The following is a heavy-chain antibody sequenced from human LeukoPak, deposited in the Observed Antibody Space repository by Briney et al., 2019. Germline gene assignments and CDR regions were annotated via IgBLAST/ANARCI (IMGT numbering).Heavy chain of an antibody. J-gene: IGHJ1*01. V-gene: IGHV3-30*18. CDR3: AKPAYCGGDCYSSPFQH. CDR2: VSYDGGKK. CDR1: GFTFSSSG. D-gene: IGHD2-21*02. Sequence: GRSLTLSCAASGFTFSSSGMHWVRQAPGKGLEWVAFVSYDGGKKYYADPVKGRFTISRDNSKNTLYLQMNSLRAEDTAVYYCAKPAYCGGDCYSSPFQHWGQGTLVTVSS.